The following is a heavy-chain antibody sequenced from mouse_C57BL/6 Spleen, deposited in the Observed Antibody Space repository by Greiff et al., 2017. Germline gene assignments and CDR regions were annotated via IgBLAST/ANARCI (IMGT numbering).Heavy chain of an antibody. D-gene: IGHD1-1*01. CDR3: TNHYYGSSYPWFAY. J-gene: IGHJ3*01. CDR1: GFNIKDYY. V-gene: IGHV14-1*01. CDR2: IDPEDGDT. Sequence: VQLQQSGAELVRPGASVKLSCTASGFNIKDYYMHWVKQRPEQGLEWIGRIDPEDGDTEYAPKFQGKATMTADTSSNTAYLQRSSLTSEDTAVYYCTNHYYGSSYPWFAYWGQGTLVTVSA.